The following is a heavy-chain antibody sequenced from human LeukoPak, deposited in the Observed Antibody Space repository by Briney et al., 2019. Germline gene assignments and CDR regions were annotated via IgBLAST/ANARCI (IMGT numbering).Heavy chain of an antibody. D-gene: IGHD3-10*01. V-gene: IGHV4-30-4*01. CDR2: IYYSGST. CDR3: ANEAGMVPGAFDI. J-gene: IGHJ3*02. Sequence: SQTLSLTCTVSGGSISSGDYYWSWIRQPPGKGLEWIGYIYYSGSTYYNPSLKSRVTISVDTSKNQFSLKLSSVTAADTAVYYCANEAGMVPGAFDIWGQGTMVTVSS. CDR1: GGSISSGDYY.